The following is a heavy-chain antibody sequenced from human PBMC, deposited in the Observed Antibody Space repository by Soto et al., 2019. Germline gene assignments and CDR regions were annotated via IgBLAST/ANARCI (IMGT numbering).Heavy chain of an antibody. Sequence: SETLSLTCTVSGGSISSYYWSWIRQPPGKGLEWIGYIYYSGSTNYNPSLKSRVTISVDTSKNQFSLKLSSVTAADTAVYYCARMVSKWGITGTSVDYWGQGTLVTVSS. CDR2: IYYSGST. CDR3: ARMVSKWGITGTSVDY. V-gene: IGHV4-59*01. D-gene: IGHD1-20*01. J-gene: IGHJ4*02. CDR1: GGSISSYY.